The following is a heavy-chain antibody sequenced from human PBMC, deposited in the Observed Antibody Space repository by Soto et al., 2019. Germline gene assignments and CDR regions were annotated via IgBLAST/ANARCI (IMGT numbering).Heavy chain of an antibody. D-gene: IGHD2-8*01. J-gene: IGHJ3*01. Sequence: GGSLRLSCAASGFTFNNYAMNWVRQAPGRGLEWVSIISPNGDRTYYADSVKGRFTISRDNSQNTVFLQMNSLRAEDTAIYFCAKVRLTDYLRYAPHLWGQGTLVTVS. V-gene: IGHV3-23*01. CDR3: AKVRLTDYLRYAPHL. CDR2: ISPNGDRT. CDR1: GFTFNNYA.